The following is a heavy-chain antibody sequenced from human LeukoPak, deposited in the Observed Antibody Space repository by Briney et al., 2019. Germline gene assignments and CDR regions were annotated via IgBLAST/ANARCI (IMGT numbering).Heavy chain of an antibody. CDR1: GFTVNSNY. D-gene: IGHD6-13*01. J-gene: IGHJ4*02. V-gene: IGHV3-53*01. CDR3: ARLTADGRLYFVD. CDR2: LYNTGNT. Sequence: GESLKISCAASGFTVNSNYLSWVRQAPGKGLEWVSTLYNTGNTYYANSEKGRFSISRDNSKNTLFLQMNSLRAEDTAVYYCARLTADGRLYFVDWGPGTLVTVSS.